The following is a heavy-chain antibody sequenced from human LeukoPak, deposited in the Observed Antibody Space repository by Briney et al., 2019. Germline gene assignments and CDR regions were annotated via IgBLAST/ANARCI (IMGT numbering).Heavy chain of an antibody. J-gene: IGHJ4*02. CDR1: GFTFSSHA. CDR3: AKGYYYGSGSYSTFDY. CDR2: ICGSGGTT. D-gene: IGHD3-10*01. V-gene: IGHV3-23*01. Sequence: GGSLRLSCAASGFTFSSHALSWLRQAPGKGLEWVSNICGSGGTTYYASSVKGRFTISRDNSKNTLYVHMSSLRADETAVYYCAKGYYYGSGSYSTFDYWGQGTLVTVSS.